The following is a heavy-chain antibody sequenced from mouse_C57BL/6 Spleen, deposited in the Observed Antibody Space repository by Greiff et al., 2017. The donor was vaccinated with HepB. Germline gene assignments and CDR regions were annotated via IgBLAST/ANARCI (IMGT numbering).Heavy chain of an antibody. Sequence: LVESGAELVKPGASVKLSCKASGYTFTEYTIHWVKQRSGQGLEWIGWFYPGSGSIKYNEKFKDKATLTADKSSSTVYMELSRLTSEDSAVYFCARHEGGYGSSYWYFDVWGTGTTVTVSS. CDR3: ARHEGGYGSSYWYFDV. D-gene: IGHD1-1*01. J-gene: IGHJ1*03. CDR1: GYTFTEYT. V-gene: IGHV1-62-2*01. CDR2: FYPGSGSI.